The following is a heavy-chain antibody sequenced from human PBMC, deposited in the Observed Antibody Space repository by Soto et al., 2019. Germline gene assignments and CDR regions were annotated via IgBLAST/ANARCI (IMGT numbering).Heavy chain of an antibody. Sequence: SVKVSCKASGGTFSSYGISWVRQAPGQGLEWMGRIIPFLGTTNCAQNFQDRLTVTADTSTNTAFMELSSLRSDDTAVYYCAREGYTSSSIHSLLDSWGQGTLVTVSS. V-gene: IGHV1-69*10. CDR1: GGTFSSYG. CDR2: IIPFLGTT. CDR3: AREGYTSSSIHSLLDS. D-gene: IGHD6-6*01. J-gene: IGHJ4*02.